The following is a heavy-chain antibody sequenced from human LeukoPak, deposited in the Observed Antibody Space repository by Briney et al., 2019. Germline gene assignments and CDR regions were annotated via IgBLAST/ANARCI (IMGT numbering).Heavy chain of an antibody. D-gene: IGHD3-9*01. CDR1: GYTFTNYY. J-gene: IGHJ4*02. CDR3: ARAADWLAADYIDY. CDR2: INPSGGDA. Sequence: GASVKVSCKASGYTFTNYYMHWVRQAPGQGLEWMGIINPSGGDASYTQKFQGRVTMTRDTSTRTVYMELSSLRSEDTAVYYCARAADWLAADYIDYWGQGTLVTVSS. V-gene: IGHV1-46*01.